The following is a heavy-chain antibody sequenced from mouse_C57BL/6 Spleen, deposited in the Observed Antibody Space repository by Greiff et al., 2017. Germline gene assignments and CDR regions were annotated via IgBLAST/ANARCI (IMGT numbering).Heavy chain of an antibody. V-gene: IGHV1-69*01. J-gene: IGHJ4*01. CDR1: GYTFTSYW. Sequence: QVQLQQPGAELVMPGASVKLSCKASGYTFTSYWMHWVKQRPGQGLEWIGEIDPSDSYTNYNQKFKGKSTLTVDKSSSTAYMQLSSLTSEDSAVYYCARRDYYSKNYAMDYWGQGTSGTVSS. D-gene: IGHD2-5*01. CDR3: ARRDYYSKNYAMDY. CDR2: IDPSDSYT.